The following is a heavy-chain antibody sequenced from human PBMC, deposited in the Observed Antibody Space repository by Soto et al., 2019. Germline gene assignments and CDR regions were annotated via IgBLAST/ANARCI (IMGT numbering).Heavy chain of an antibody. CDR3: ARDGSGSYYEAWFDP. CDR2: IYYSGST. V-gene: IGHV4-30-4*01. J-gene: IGHJ5*02. D-gene: IGHD1-26*01. CDR1: GGSISSGDYY. Sequence: SETLSLTCTVSGGSISSGDYYWSWIRQPPGKGLEWIGYIYYSGSTYYNPSLKSRVTISVDTSKNQFSLKLSSVTAADTAVYYCARDGSGSYYEAWFDPWGQGTLVTVSS.